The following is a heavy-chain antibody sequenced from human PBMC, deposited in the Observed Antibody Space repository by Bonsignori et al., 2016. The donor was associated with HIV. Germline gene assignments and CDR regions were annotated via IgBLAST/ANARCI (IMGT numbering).Heavy chain of an antibody. CDR3: ARDRIAVAGFHGYFDL. V-gene: IGHV4-61*02. D-gene: IGHD6-19*01. J-gene: IGHJ2*01. CDR2: IYTSGST. Sequence: SETLSLTCTVSDGSISSGSYYWSWIRQPAGKGLEWIGRIYTSGSTNYNPSLKSRVTISVDTSKNQFSLKLSSVTAADTAVYYCARDRIAVAGFHGYFDLWGRGTLVTVSS. CDR1: DGSISSGSYY.